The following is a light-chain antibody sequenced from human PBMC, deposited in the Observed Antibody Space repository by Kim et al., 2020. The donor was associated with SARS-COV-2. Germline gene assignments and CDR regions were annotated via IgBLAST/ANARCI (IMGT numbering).Light chain of an antibody. CDR1: SSDVGGYDY. J-gene: IGLJ1*01. Sequence: QSALTQPRSVSGSPGQSVTISCTGTSSDVGGYDYVSWYLHYPGKAPKLMIYDVSKRPSGVPDRFSGSKSGNTASLTISGLQAEDEADYYCCSYAGRSTFVFGSGTKVTVL. V-gene: IGLV2-11*01. CDR3: CSYAGRSTFV. CDR2: DVS.